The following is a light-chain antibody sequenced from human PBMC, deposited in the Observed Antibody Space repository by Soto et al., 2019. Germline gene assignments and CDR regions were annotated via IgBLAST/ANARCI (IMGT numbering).Light chain of an antibody. J-gene: IGKJ1*01. CDR3: QQYKNWPWT. Sequence: PGEEATLSCRARQSVTTRYLAWYQQKPGQAPRLLIHGAFTRATGIPARFSGSGSGTEFTLTISTLQSEDFAVYYCQQYKNWPWTFGQGTKVDIK. V-gene: IGKV3-15*01. CDR1: QSVTTRY. CDR2: GAF.